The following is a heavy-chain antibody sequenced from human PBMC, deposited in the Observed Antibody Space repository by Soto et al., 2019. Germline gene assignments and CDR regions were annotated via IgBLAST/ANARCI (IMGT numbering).Heavy chain of an antibody. CDR3: AKSPRYSSGWYEDY. Sequence: QVQLVQSGAEVKKPGASVKVSCKASGYTFTSYDINWVRQATGQGLEWMGWMNPNSGNTGYAQKFQGRVTMTRNTSISTAYMELSSLRSEDTAVYHCAKSPRYSSGWYEDYWGQGTLVTVSS. J-gene: IGHJ4*02. CDR2: MNPNSGNT. V-gene: IGHV1-8*01. D-gene: IGHD6-19*01. CDR1: GYTFTSYD.